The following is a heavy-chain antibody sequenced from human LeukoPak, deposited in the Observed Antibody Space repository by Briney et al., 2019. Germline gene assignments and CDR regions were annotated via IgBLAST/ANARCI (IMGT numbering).Heavy chain of an antibody. J-gene: IGHJ4*02. D-gene: IGHD3-22*01. CDR2: IYHSGST. CDR3: ARESRVYYGSSGKIFDY. Sequence: PSETLSLTCAVSGGSISSGGYSWSWIRQPPGKGLEWIGYIYHSGSTYYNPSLKSRVTISVDRSKNQFSLKLSSVTAADTAVYYCARESRVYYGSSGKIFDYWGQETLVTVSS. V-gene: IGHV4-30-2*01. CDR1: GGSISSGGYS.